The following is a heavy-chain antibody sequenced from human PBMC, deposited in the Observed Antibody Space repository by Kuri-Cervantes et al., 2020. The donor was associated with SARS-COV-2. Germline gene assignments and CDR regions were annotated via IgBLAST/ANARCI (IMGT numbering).Heavy chain of an antibody. CDR1: GYTFTSYA. J-gene: IGHJ4*02. CDR2: INTNTGNP. D-gene: IGHD2-2*01. CDR3: ARYCSSTSCYAPKTFDY. V-gene: IGHV7-4-1*02. Sequence: ASVKVSCKASGYTFTSYAMNWVRQAPGQGLEWMGWINTNTGNPTYAQGFTGRFVFSLDTSVSTAYLQISSLKAEDTAVYYCARYCSSTSCYAPKTFDYWGRGTLVTVSS.